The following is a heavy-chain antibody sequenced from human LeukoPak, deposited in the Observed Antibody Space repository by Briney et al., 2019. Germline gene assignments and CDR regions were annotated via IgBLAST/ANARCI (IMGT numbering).Heavy chain of an antibody. J-gene: IGHJ4*02. D-gene: IGHD3-22*01. CDR1: GFTFSDYY. Sequence: GGSLRLSCAASGFTFSDYYMSWIRQAPGKGLEWVSYISSSSSYTNYADSVKGRFTISRDNSKNTLYLQMNSLRAEDTAVYYCAKMLYYDSSGTLDYWGQGTLVTASS. CDR3: AKMLYYDSSGTLDY. CDR2: ISSSSSYT. V-gene: IGHV3-11*03.